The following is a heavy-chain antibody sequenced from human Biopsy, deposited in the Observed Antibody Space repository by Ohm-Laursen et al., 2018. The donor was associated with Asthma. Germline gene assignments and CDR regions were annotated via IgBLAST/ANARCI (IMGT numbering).Heavy chain of an antibody. CDR3: ARAAITGIRGWFDP. J-gene: IGHJ5*02. V-gene: IGHV4-34*01. D-gene: IGHD1-20*01. CDR1: GGYLTGHY. CDR2: IDQSGYT. Sequence: GTLSLTCTVYGGYLTGHYWNWIRQPPGKGLGWIGEIDQSGYTNYNPSLKSRVTISADTSKNQFHLNLSSVTAADTAVYFCARAAITGIRGWFDPWGQGTQVTVSS.